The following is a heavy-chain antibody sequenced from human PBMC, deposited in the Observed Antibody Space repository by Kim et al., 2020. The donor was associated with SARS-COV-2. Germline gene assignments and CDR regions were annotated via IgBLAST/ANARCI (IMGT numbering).Heavy chain of an antibody. J-gene: IGHJ5*02. CDR1: GYTFTSYG. CDR3: ARESLVLWATVRFWFDP. Sequence: ASVKVSCKASGYTFTSYGISWVRQAPGQGLEWMGWISAYNGNTNYAQKLQGRVTMTTDTSTSTAYMELRSLRSDDTAVYYCARESLVLWATVRFWFDPWGQGTLVTVSS. D-gene: IGHD4-4*01. CDR2: ISAYNGNT. V-gene: IGHV1-18*04.